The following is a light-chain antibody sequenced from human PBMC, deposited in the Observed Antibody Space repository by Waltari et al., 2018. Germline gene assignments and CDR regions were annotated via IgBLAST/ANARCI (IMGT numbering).Light chain of an antibody. J-gene: IGKJ3*01. Sequence: DLVMTQSPLSLPVTPGEPASISCRSSQSLLHSNGYNYLDWYLQKPWQSPQLLIYLGSNLASGVPDRFSGSGSGTDFTLKISRVEAEDVGVYYCMQALQTPGGFGPGTKVDIK. CDR2: LGS. V-gene: IGKV2-28*01. CDR3: MQALQTPGG. CDR1: QSLLHSNGYNY.